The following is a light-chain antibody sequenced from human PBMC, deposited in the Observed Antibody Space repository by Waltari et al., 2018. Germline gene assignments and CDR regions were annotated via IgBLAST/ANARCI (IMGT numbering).Light chain of an antibody. Sequence: VVLTQSPATLSLSPGERATLSCRASQGVSKFLAWFQQKPGQSPRLLVYDVSPRATGIPSRFSGSGPGPEFILTINSLEPEDFAVYYCQQYDRWPLTFGGGTKLEIK. V-gene: IGKV3D-11*01. CDR2: DVS. J-gene: IGKJ4*01. CDR3: QQYDRWPLT. CDR1: QGVSKF.